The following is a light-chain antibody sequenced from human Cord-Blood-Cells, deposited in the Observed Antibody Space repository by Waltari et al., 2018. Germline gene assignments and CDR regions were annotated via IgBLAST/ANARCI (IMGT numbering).Light chain of an antibody. V-gene: IGKV1-39*01. J-gene: IGKJ1*01. CDR1: QSIMSY. CDR3: HESYSTPWT. CDR2: ASS. Sequence: DIHMTQSPSSLSASVGDRVSITCRASQSIMSYLNWYQQKLAKAPKLLIYASSSLQSVVPSRFSGSGSGTDFTLTISSLQPEDFATYYCHESYSTPWTFGQGTKVEIK.